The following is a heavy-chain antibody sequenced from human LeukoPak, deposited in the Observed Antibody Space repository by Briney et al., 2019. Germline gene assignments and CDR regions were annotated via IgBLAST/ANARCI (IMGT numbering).Heavy chain of an antibody. J-gene: IGHJ4*02. Sequence: GGSLRLSCAASGFTFRSYWMQWVRQAPGKGLVWVSRINSDGGTRSYADSVKGRFTISRDNAQNMLYLQMNSLRAEDTAVYYCARDQVSDFWGQGTLVTVSS. CDR1: GFTFRSYW. CDR2: INSDGGTR. V-gene: IGHV3-74*01. CDR3: ARDQVSDF. D-gene: IGHD5/OR15-5a*01.